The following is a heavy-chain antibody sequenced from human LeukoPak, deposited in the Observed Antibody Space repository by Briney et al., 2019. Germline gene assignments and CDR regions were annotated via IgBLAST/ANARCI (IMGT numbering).Heavy chain of an antibody. CDR2: ISGSGGDT. J-gene: IGHJ4*02. CDR3: AKDLGSVVTPPSLDF. Sequence: GGSLRLSCAASGFTFSSYAMSWVRQAPGKGLEWVSAISGSGGDTYYADSVKGRFTISGDNSKNTLYLQMSSLRAEDTAVYYCAKDLGSVVTPPSLDFWGQGTLVTVSS. D-gene: IGHD4-23*01. V-gene: IGHV3-23*01. CDR1: GFTFSSYA.